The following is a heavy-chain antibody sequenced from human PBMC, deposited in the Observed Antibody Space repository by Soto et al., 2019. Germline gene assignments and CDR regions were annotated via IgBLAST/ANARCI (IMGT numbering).Heavy chain of an antibody. V-gene: IGHV3-9*01. D-gene: IGHD3-3*01. CDR2: ISWNSGSI. Sequence: DVQLVESGGGLVQPGRSLRLSCAASGFTFDDYAMHWVRQAPGKGLEWVSGISWNSGSIGYADSVKGRFTISRDNAKNSLYQQMNSLRAEDTSLYYCAKDWKIFGNYYYYYIDVWGKGTTVTVSS. CDR1: GFTFDDYA. CDR3: AKDWKIFGNYYYYYIDV. J-gene: IGHJ6*03.